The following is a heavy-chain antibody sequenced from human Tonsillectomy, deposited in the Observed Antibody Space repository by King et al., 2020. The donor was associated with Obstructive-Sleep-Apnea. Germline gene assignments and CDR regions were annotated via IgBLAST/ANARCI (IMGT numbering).Heavy chain of an antibody. Sequence: VQLVESGGGLVKPGGSLRLSCGASGFTFGDHYMSWIRQAPGKGLEWISFINSSATIIYYSDPVKGRFTISRDNAKNSLYLQMNSLRADDTAVYYCARARKATIVDWYFDLWGRGTLVTVSS. CDR1: GFTFGDHY. D-gene: IGHD5-24*01. J-gene: IGHJ2*01. V-gene: IGHV3-11*01. CDR2: INSSATII. CDR3: ARARKATIVDWYFDL.